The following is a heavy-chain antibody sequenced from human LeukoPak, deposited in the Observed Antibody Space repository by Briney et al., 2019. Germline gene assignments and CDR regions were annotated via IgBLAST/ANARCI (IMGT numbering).Heavy chain of an antibody. V-gene: IGHV3-21*01. J-gene: IGHJ4*02. CDR1: GFTFSSYS. CDR3: ARALTPIVVVPAAIAG. Sequence: PGVSLRLSCAASGFTFSSYSMNWVRQAPGKGLEWVSSISSSSSYIYYADSVKGRFTISRDNAKNSLYLQMNSLRAEDTAVYYCARALTPIVVVPAAIAGWGQGTLVTVSS. CDR2: ISSSSSYI. D-gene: IGHD2-2*01.